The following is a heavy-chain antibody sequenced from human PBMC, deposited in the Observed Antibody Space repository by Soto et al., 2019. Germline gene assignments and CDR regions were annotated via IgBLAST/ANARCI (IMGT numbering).Heavy chain of an antibody. CDR1: GLTFSSYS. CDR2: ISSSSSYI. D-gene: IGHD3-10*01. Sequence: GGSLRLSCAASGLTFSSYSMNWVRQAPGKGLEWVSSISSSSSYIYYADSVKGRFTISRGNAKNSLYPQMNSLRAEDTAVYYCARDSYGAYYYYYYGMAVWGKGTTVTVSS. V-gene: IGHV3-21*01. J-gene: IGHJ6*04. CDR3: ARDSYGAYYYYYYGMAV.